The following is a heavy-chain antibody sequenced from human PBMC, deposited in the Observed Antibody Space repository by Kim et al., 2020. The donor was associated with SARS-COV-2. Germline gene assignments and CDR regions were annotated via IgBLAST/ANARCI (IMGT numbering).Heavy chain of an antibody. J-gene: IGHJ5*02. V-gene: IGHV3-23*01. Sequence: GGSLRLSCTTSGFTFTGHAMSWVRQAPGKGLELVSRMDGIDGTTSYVDSVRARFTIPRDDSENTLYLQMSALRGADAAASYCMIGGWGWFWDPWGQGTMV. CDR2: MDGIDGTT. CDR1: GFTFTGHA. D-gene: IGHD6-19*01. CDR3: MIGGWGWFWDP.